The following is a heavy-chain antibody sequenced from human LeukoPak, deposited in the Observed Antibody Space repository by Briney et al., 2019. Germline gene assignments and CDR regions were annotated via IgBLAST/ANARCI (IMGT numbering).Heavy chain of an antibody. V-gene: IGHV3-30-3*01. D-gene: IGHD6-6*01. CDR3: AKDALTYSSSSYYFDY. Sequence: GGSLRLSCAASGFTFSSYAMHWVRQAPGKGLEWVAVISYDGSNKYYADSVKGRFTISRDNSKNTLYLQMNSLRAEDTAVYYCAKDALTYSSSSYYFDYWGQGTLVTVSS. CDR1: GFTFSSYA. J-gene: IGHJ4*02. CDR2: ISYDGSNK.